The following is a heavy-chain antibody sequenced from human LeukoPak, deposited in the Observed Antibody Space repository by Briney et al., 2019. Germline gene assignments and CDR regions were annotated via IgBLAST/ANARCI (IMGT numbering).Heavy chain of an antibody. CDR2: IYYSGST. V-gene: IGHV4-59*01. J-gene: IGHJ3*02. Sequence: PSETLSLTCSVSGGSISSYYWSWIRQPPGKGLEWIGYIYYSGSTNYNPSLKSRVTISVDTSKNQFSLKLSSVTAADTAVYYCAREERITMIVVVTDAFDIWGQGTMVTVSS. CDR3: AREERITMIVVVTDAFDI. D-gene: IGHD3-22*01. CDR1: GGSISSYY.